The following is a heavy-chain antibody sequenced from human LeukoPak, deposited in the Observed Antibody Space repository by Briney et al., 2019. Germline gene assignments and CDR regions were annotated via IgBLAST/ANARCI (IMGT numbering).Heavy chain of an antibody. CDR3: AREDIVVVPAAIGWFDP. D-gene: IGHD2-2*01. V-gene: IGHV1-8*01. Sequence: VASVSVSCTASGYTFTNYDINWVRQTPGQGLEWIGWVNPNSGNSGYAQELQGRVTMTRDTSISTAYMELSSLTSEDTALYYCAREDIVVVPAAIGWFDPWGQGTLVTVSS. CDR1: GYTFTNYD. CDR2: VNPNSGNS. J-gene: IGHJ5*02.